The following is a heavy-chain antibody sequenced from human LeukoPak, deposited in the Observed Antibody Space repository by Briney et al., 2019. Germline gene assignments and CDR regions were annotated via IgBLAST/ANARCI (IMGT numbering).Heavy chain of an antibody. D-gene: IGHD3-22*01. J-gene: IGHJ3*01. CDR1: GGSISGYY. CDR2: IYTSGNT. Sequence: SETMSLTCTVSGGSISGYYWSWIRQPAGKGLEWIWRIYTSGNTNYNPSLKSRLTLSVDTFKNQFSLKLSSLTAADTAVYYCARQSDSSGYYYLGAFDFWGQGTMVTVSS. CDR3: ARQSDSSGYYYLGAFDF. V-gene: IGHV4-4*07.